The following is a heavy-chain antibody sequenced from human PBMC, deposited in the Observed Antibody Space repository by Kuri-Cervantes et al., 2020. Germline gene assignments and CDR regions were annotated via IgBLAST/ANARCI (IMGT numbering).Heavy chain of an antibody. J-gene: IGHJ4*02. CDR2: IYYSGST. D-gene: IGHD5-24*01. CDR1: GGSISSYY. V-gene: IGHV4-59*13. Sequence: ESLKISCTVSGGSISSYYWSWIRQPPGKGLEWIGYIYYSGSTNYNPSLKSRVTISVDTSKNQLSLKLSSVTAADTAVYYCARDGDGPFDYWGQGTLVTVSS. CDR3: ARDGDGPFDY.